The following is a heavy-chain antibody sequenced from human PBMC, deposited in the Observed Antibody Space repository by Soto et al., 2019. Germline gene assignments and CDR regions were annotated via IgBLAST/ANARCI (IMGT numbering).Heavy chain of an antibody. V-gene: IGHV4-59*01. CDR2: IYYSGST. Sequence: QVQLQESGPGLVKPSETLSLTCTVSGGSISSYHWSWIRQPPGKGLEWIGYIYYSGSTNYNPSLKRRVTISIDTSKNQFSLKLTSVTAADTAVYYCARDQGSGTDYWGQGTLVTVSS. CDR1: GGSISSYH. CDR3: ARDQGSGTDY. J-gene: IGHJ4*02. D-gene: IGHD6-19*01.